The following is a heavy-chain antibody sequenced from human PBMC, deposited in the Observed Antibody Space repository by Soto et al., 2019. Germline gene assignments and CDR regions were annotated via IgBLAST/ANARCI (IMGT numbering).Heavy chain of an antibody. Sequence: ASVKVSCKASGYTFTSYGISWVRQAPGQGLEWMGWISAYNGNTNYAQKLQGRVTMTTDTSTSTAYMELRSLRSDDTAVYYCARDTSLYCSGGSCYLYNDPFDIWGQGAMVTVSS. V-gene: IGHV1-18*01. J-gene: IGHJ3*02. CDR3: ARDTSLYCSGGSCYLYNDPFDI. CDR1: GYTFTSYG. D-gene: IGHD2-15*01. CDR2: ISAYNGNT.